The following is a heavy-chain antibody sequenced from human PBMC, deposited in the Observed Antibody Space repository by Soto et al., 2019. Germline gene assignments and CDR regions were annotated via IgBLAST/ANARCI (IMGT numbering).Heavy chain of an antibody. J-gene: IGHJ4*02. V-gene: IGHV1-46*02. Sequence: GASVKVSCKASGYTFNSYYMHWVRQAPGQGLEWMGVINPSSGSTNYAQKFQGRVTITRDTSASTAYMELSSLRSEDTAVYYCARDPGYSYGYNWGQGTLVTVSS. CDR1: GYTFNSYY. CDR3: ARDPGYSYGYN. D-gene: IGHD5-18*01. CDR2: INPSSGST.